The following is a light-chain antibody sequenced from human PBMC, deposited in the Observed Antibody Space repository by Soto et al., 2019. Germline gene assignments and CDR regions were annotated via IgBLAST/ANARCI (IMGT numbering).Light chain of an antibody. Sequence: QSVLTQPPSVSGAPGQRVTISCTGSSSNIGAGYDVHWYQQLPGTAPKLLIYGNSNRPSGVPDRFSGSKSGTSASLAITGLQAEGEADYYCQSYDSSLSGYVFGTGTNVTVL. J-gene: IGLJ1*01. CDR2: GNS. CDR1: SSNIGAGYD. CDR3: QSYDSSLSGYV. V-gene: IGLV1-40*01.